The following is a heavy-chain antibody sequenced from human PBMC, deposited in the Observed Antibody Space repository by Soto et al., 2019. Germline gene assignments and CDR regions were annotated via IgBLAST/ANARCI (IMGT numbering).Heavy chain of an antibody. CDR2: IYYSGST. D-gene: IGHD3-16*01. V-gene: IGHV4-30-4*01. Sequence: PSETLSLTCTVSGGSISSGDYYWSWIRQPPGKGLEWIGYIYYSGSTYYNPSLKSRVTISVDTSKNQFSLKLSSVTAADTAVYYCARLSYDYVWGSPLDYWGQGTLVTVS. CDR3: ARLSYDYVWGSPLDY. CDR1: GGSISSGDYY. J-gene: IGHJ4*02.